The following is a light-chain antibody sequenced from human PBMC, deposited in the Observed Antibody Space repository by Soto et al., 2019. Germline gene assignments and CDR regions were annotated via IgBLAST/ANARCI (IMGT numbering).Light chain of an antibody. CDR2: GAS. J-gene: IGKJ3*01. V-gene: IGKV3-20*01. CDR3: QQYGSSSFT. CDR1: LSFSSSS. Sequence: EIVLTQSPGTRSLSPGERATLSRMASLSFSSSSLAWYQQKPGQAPRLLIYGASSRATGIPDRFSGSGSGTDFTLTISRLEPEDFAVYYCQQYGSSSFTFGPGTKVDIK.